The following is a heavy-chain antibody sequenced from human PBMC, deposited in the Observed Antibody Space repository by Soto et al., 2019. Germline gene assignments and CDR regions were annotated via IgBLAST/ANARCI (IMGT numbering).Heavy chain of an antibody. CDR3: ARRGSGHTFDY. V-gene: IGHV4-39*01. D-gene: IGHD3-10*01. CDR1: GASISRTGFH. CDR2: IYEGEAT. Sequence: QLQLQESGPGLVKPSATLSLTCAVSGASISRTGFHWGWIRQPPGQGLEWIGSIYEGEATFYNSSLKSRVTISADTSKNHFSLKLSSVTAADTAVYYCARRGSGHTFDYWGQGTLVTVSS. J-gene: IGHJ4*02.